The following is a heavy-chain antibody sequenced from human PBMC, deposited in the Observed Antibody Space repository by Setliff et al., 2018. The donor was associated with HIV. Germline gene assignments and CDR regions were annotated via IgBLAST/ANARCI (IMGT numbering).Heavy chain of an antibody. V-gene: IGHV4-34*01. CDR2: INHSGST. D-gene: IGHD3-10*01. CDR3: AGRFGSDAVYFFDY. Sequence: LSLTCAVYGGSFSDYYWSWIRQPPGKGLEWIGEINHSGSTNYNPSLKRRVTISVDTSKNQFSLKLNSVTAADTAVYFCAGRFGSDAVYFFDYWGQGTLVTVSS. CDR1: GGSFSDYY. J-gene: IGHJ4*02.